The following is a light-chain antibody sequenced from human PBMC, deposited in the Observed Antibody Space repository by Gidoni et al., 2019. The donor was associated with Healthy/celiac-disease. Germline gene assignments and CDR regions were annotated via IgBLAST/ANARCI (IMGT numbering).Light chain of an antibody. J-gene: IGKJ2*01. V-gene: IGKV1-33*01. Sequence: DIQMTQSPSSLSASVGDRVTITCQASQDISNYLNWYQQKPGKAPKLLIYDASNLETGVPSRFSGSGSGTDFTFTISSLQPEDIATYYCQQYDNLLPYTFXQXTKLXIK. CDR2: DAS. CDR1: QDISNY. CDR3: QQYDNLLPYT.